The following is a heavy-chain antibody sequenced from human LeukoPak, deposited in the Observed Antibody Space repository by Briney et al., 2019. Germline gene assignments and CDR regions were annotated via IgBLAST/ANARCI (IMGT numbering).Heavy chain of an antibody. CDR3: ARGRQDVNMILVVMAGVSYYLDV. CDR2: MSPSGSS. J-gene: IGHJ6*03. D-gene: IGHD3-22*01. V-gene: IGHV4-34*01. CDR1: GGSFSDYY. Sequence: SETLSLTCAVYGGSFSDYYWTWIRQTPGKGLEWIGEMSPSGSSNYNPSLKSRVTISVDTSKNQFSLKLRSVAAADTAVYYCARGRQDVNMILVVMAGVSYYLDVWSKGTTVTVS.